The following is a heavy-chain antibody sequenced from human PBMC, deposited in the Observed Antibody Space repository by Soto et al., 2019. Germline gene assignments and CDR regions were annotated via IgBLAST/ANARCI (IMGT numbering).Heavy chain of an antibody. J-gene: IGHJ4*02. D-gene: IGHD2-8*01. CDR2: ISDSGGST. CDR1: GFTFSSYA. CDR3: AKKGEDIVLMVYAPFLY. Sequence: PGGSLRLSCAASGFTFSSYAMSWVRQAPGKGLEWVSAISDSGGSTYYADSVKGRFTISRDNSKNTLYLQMNSLRAEDTAVYYCAKKGEDIVLMVYAPFLYWGQGTLVTVSS. V-gene: IGHV3-23*01.